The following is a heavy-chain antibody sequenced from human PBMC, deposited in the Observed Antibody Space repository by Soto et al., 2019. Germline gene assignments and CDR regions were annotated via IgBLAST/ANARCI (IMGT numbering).Heavy chain of an antibody. J-gene: IGHJ3*02. Sequence: LRLSCTASGFTFGDYAMSWFRQAPGKGLEWVGFIRSKAYGGTTEYAASVKGRFTISRDDSKSIAYLQMNSLKTEDTAVYYCTYEYCSGGSCYSINAFDIWGQGAMVTVSS. D-gene: IGHD2-15*01. CDR2: IRSKAYGGTT. CDR1: GFTFGDYA. CDR3: TYEYCSGGSCYSINAFDI. V-gene: IGHV3-49*03.